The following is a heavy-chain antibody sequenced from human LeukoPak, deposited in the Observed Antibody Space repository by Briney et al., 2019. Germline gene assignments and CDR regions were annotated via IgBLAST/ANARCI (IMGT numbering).Heavy chain of an antibody. Sequence: VASVKVSCKASGGTFSSYAISWVRQAPGQGLEWMGRIIPIFGTANYAQKFQGRVTITTDESTSTAYMELSSLRSEDTAVYHCARDNGERWLQSGFDYWGQGTLVTVSS. CDR2: IIPIFGTA. CDR3: ARDNGERWLQSGFDY. V-gene: IGHV1-69*05. J-gene: IGHJ4*02. D-gene: IGHD5-24*01. CDR1: GGTFSSYA.